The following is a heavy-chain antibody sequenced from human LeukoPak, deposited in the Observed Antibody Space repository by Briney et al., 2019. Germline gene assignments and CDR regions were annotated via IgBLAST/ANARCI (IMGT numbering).Heavy chain of an antibody. D-gene: IGHD6-25*01. V-gene: IGHV3-21*01. Sequence: GGSLRLSCAASGFTFSNYTMNWVRQAPGKGLEWVSSSSNSGSYIYYADSVKGRFTISRDNAKNSLYLQMNSLRAEDTAVYYCAKDTPSRGEDAFDIWGQGTMVTVSS. CDR2: SSNSGSYI. CDR3: AKDTPSRGEDAFDI. J-gene: IGHJ3*02. CDR1: GFTFSNYT.